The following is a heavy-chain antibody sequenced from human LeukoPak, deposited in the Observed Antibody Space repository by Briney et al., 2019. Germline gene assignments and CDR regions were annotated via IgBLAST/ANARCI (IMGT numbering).Heavy chain of an antibody. CDR1: GGSISSGGYY. J-gene: IGHJ4*02. CDR2: IYHSGST. V-gene: IGHV4-30-2*01. CDR3: ARGGGIGELFPSDY. Sequence: PSETLSLTCTVSGGSISSGGYYWSWIRQPPGKGLEWIGYIYHSGSTYYNPSLKSRVTISVDTSKNQFSLKLSSVTAADTAVYYCARGGGIGELFPSDYWGQGTLVTVSS. D-gene: IGHD3-10*01.